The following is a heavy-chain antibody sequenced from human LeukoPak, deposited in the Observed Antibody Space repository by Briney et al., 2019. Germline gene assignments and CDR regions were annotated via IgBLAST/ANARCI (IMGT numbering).Heavy chain of an antibody. CDR2: ITGSSGRT. V-gene: IGHV3-23*01. CDR3: AKAIVPSATSPYDY. CDR1: GFSFNTHA. J-gene: IGHJ4*01. D-gene: IGHD2-2*01. Sequence: PGGSLRLSCAASGFSFNTHAMTWVRQAPGKGLEWISTITGSSGRTYYADSVKGRFTISRDNSKNTLFLQMHSLRGEDTVVYYCAKAIVPSATSPYDYWGHGIMVTVSS.